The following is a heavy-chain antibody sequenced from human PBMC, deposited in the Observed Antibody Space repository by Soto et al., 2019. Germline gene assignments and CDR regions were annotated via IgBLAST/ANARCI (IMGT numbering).Heavy chain of an antibody. CDR2: ISRSGTT. J-gene: IGHJ4*02. Sequence: PSETLSLTCTVSGGSINNNYYYWGWVRQPPGKGLEWIASISRSGTTYYNPSLKSRVTKSVDTSRNQFSLTLSSLRSEDTAVYYCARPIETTDGDWDYWGQGTLVTVSS. D-gene: IGHD4-17*01. V-gene: IGHV4-39*07. CDR3: ARPIETTDGDWDY. CDR1: GGSINNNYYY.